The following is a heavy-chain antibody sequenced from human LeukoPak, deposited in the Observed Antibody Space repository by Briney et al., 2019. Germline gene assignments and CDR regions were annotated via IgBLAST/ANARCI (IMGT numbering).Heavy chain of an antibody. J-gene: IGHJ4*02. CDR3: ARVDYDFWSGYYYEGFDY. D-gene: IGHD3-3*01. V-gene: IGHV3-21*01. CDR1: RFTFSSDS. Sequence: GGSLRLSCAASRFTFSSDSMNWVRQAPGKGLEWVSSISSSSSYIYYADSVKGRFTISRDNAKNSLYLQMNSLRAEDTAVYYCARVDYDFWSGYYYEGFDYWGQGTLVSVSS. CDR2: ISSSSSYI.